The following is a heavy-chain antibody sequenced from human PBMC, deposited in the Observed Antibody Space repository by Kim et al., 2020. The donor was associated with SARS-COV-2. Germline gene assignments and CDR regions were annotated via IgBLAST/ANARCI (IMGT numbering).Heavy chain of an antibody. J-gene: IGHJ4*02. V-gene: IGHV3-23*01. CDR2: ST. CDR3: AKDSLPYSGY. Sequence: STYYADSVKGRFTISRDNSKNTLYLQMNSLRAEDTAVYYCAKDSLPYSGYWGQGTLVTVSS. D-gene: IGHD1-26*01.